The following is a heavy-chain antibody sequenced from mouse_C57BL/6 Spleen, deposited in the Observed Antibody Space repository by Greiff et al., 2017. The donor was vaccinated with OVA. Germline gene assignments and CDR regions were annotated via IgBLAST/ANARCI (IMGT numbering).Heavy chain of an antibody. J-gene: IGHJ4*01. CDR1: GFTFSDYG. CDR3: ARGADYYGSSAPKYAMDY. CDR2: ISSGSSSI. Sequence: EVMLVESGGGLVKPGGSLKLSCAASGFTFSDYGMHWVRQAPEKGLEWVAYISSGSSSIYYADTVKGRFTISRDNAKNTLFLQMTSLRSEDTAMYYCARGADYYGSSAPKYAMDYWGQGTSVTVSS. V-gene: IGHV5-17*01. D-gene: IGHD1-1*01.